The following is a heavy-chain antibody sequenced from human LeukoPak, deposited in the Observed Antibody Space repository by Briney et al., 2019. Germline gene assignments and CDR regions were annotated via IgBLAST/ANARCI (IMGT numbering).Heavy chain of an antibody. CDR1: GFTFDDYT. Sequence: PGGSLRLSCAASGFTFDDYTMHWVRQAPGKGLEWVSLISRDGGSTYYADSVKGRFTISRDNSKNSLYLQMNSLRTEDTALYYCAKDRFMGGWYGLQHWGQGTLVTVSS. J-gene: IGHJ1*01. V-gene: IGHV3-43*01. CDR3: AKDRFMGGWYGLQH. CDR2: ISRDGGST. D-gene: IGHD6-19*01.